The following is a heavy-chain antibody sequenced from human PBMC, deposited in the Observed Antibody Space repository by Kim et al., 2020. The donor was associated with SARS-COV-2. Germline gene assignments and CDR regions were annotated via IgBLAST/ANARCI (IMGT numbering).Heavy chain of an antibody. V-gene: IGHV3-30*18. CDR3: AKAPIGEVPGVKMWFDP. CDR1: GFTIRTYG. D-gene: IGHD2-2*01. J-gene: IGHJ5*02. CDR2: ISYDGSSK. Sequence: GGSLRLSCVGTGFTIRTYGMHWVRQAPGKGLEWVSDISYDGSSKYYADSGKGRFTISRDNSKNTLYLQMDSLRAEDTAVYYCAKAPIGEVPGVKMWFDPWGQGTLVTVSS.